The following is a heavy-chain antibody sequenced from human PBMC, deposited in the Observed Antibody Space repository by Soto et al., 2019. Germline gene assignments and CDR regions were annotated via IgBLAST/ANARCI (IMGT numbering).Heavy chain of an antibody. CDR1: GGSFSGYY. Sequence: SSETLSLTCAVYGGSFSGYYWSWIRQPPGKGLEWIGEINHSGSTNYNPPLKSRVTISVDTSKNQFSLKLSSATAADTAVYYCARGHSFGYFDWLRGSYFDYWGQGTLVTVSS. CDR2: INHSGST. CDR3: ARGHSFGYFDWLRGSYFDY. D-gene: IGHD3-9*01. V-gene: IGHV4-34*01. J-gene: IGHJ4*02.